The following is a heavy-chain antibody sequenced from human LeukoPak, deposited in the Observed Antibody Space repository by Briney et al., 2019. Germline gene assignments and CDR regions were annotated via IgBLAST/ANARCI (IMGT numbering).Heavy chain of an antibody. CDR1: GGSISSSSYY. D-gene: IGHD3-10*01. Sequence: SETLSLACTVSGGSISSSSYYWGWIRQPPGKGLEWIGSFHYSGSSYYSPSLKSRVTISVDMSKNQLSLKLSSVTAADTAVYYCARHFYYGSGSYSYYYMDVWGKGTTVTVSS. CDR2: FHYSGSS. V-gene: IGHV4-39*01. J-gene: IGHJ6*03. CDR3: ARHFYYGSGSYSYYYMDV.